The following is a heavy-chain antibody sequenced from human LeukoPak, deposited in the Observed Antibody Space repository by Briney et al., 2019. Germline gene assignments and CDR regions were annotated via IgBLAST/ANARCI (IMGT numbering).Heavy chain of an antibody. V-gene: IGHV3-7*01. CDR2: IKEDGSEK. CDR3: AIAAGWEQAY. CDR1: GFTFSRYW. J-gene: IGHJ4*02. D-gene: IGHD1-26*01. Sequence: GGSLRLSCAASGFTFSRYWMTWVRQAPGKGLEWVANIKEDGSEKNYVGSAMGRFTISRDIAKNSLYLQMNSLRAEDTAVYYCAIAAGWEQAYWGQGTLVTVSS.